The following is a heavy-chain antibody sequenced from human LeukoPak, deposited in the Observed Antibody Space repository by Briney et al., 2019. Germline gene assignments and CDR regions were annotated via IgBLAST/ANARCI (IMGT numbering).Heavy chain of an antibody. CDR3: ARGKRRFSSGLFDY. Sequence: SETLSLTCTVSGGSISSYYWSWIRQPPGKGLEWIGYIYYSGSTNYNPSLKSRVTISVDTSKNQFSLKLSSVTAADTAVYYCARGKRRFSSGLFDYWGQGTLVTVSS. J-gene: IGHJ4*02. CDR2: IYYSGST. D-gene: IGHD3-22*01. V-gene: IGHV4-59*01. CDR1: GGSISSYY.